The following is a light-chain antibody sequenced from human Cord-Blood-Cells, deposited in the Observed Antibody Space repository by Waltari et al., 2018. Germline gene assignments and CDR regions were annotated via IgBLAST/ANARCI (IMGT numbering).Light chain of an antibody. CDR2: DAS. CDR1: QSVSSY. CDR3: QQRSNWPT. J-gene: IGKJ1*01. Sequence: EIVLTQSPATLSLSPGERATLSCRASQSVSSYLAWYQQKPGQAPRLLIYDASNRATAIPARFRGSGSGTDFTLTISSLEPEDFAVYYCQQRSNWPTFGQGTKVEIK. V-gene: IGKV3-11*01.